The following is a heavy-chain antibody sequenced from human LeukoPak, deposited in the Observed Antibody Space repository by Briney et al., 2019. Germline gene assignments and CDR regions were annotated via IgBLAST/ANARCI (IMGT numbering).Heavy chain of an antibody. CDR2: IYTSGST. Sequence: SQTLSLTCTVSGGSISSGSYYWSWIRQPAGKGLEWIGRIYTSGSTNYNPSLKSQVTISVDTSKNQFSLKLSSVTAADTAVYYCARDRIGVDVWGKGTTVTVSS. D-gene: IGHD3-10*01. V-gene: IGHV4-61*02. J-gene: IGHJ6*04. CDR3: ARDRIGVDV. CDR1: GGSISSGSYY.